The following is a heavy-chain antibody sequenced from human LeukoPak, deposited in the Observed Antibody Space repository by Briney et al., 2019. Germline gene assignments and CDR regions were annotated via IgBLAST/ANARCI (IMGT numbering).Heavy chain of an antibody. V-gene: IGHV3-30-3*01. CDR1: GFTFSSYA. Sequence: GGSLRLSCAASGFTFSSYAMHWVGRAPGKGRGWWAVISYDGSNKYYADSVKGRFTISRDNSKNTLYLQMNSLRAEDTAVYYCARAKYSSPSDAFDIWGQGTMVTVSS. CDR3: ARAKYSSPSDAFDI. CDR2: ISYDGSNK. D-gene: IGHD6-6*01. J-gene: IGHJ3*02.